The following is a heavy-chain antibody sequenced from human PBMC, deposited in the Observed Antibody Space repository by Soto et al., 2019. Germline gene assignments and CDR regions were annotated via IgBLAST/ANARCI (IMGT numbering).Heavy chain of an antibody. Sequence: PGGSLRLSCAAWGFNLGSYWMDWVGKAPGKGLVWVSRINDYGTTINYAESVEGRFTISRDDAKSEVYLQMNNLRAEDTAVYYCARGGLEPFDYWGQGALVTVSS. D-gene: IGHD1-1*01. CDR2: INDYGTTI. CDR3: ARGGLEPFDY. CDR1: GFNLGSYW. V-gene: IGHV3-74*01. J-gene: IGHJ4*02.